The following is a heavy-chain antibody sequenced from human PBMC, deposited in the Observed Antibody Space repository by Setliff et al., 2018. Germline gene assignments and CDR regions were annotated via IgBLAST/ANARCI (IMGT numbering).Heavy chain of an antibody. CDR2: INNYSFKT. J-gene: IGHJ4*02. D-gene: IGHD3-22*01. CDR1: GYTFTNYG. V-gene: IGHV1-18*01. Sequence: ASVKVSCKTSGYTFTNYGITWVRQAPGQGLEWMGWINNYSFKTNYPQKFLGRVTVATDTSTGTAYMELGSLTSDDTAIYYCARINFYVSSGYYYAPDYWGPGTLVTVSS. CDR3: ARINFYVSSGYYYAPDY.